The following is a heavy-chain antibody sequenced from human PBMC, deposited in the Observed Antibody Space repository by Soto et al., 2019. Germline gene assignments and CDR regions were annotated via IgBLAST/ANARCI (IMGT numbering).Heavy chain of an antibody. V-gene: IGHV4-39*01. CDR1: GGSISTSYY. D-gene: IGHD5-12*01. CDR2: LYYSGST. CDR3: AIVPTIRGYYFDY. Sequence: QLQLQESGPGQVKPSETLSLTCTVSGGSISTSYYWGWIRQPPGKGLEWIASLYYSGSTYYNPSLKTRVTMSADTSKNQFSLKLSSVTAADTAMYYCAIVPTIRGYYFDYWGQGTLVTVSS. J-gene: IGHJ4*02.